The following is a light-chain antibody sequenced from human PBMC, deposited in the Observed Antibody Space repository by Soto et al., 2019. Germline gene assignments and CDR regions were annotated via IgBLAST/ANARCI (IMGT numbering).Light chain of an antibody. CDR3: QQYGSSPTWT. J-gene: IGKJ1*01. Sequence: DSVLTQSPGTLSLSPGERATLSCRASQSVSSNYLAWYQQKPGQAPRLLIYGASTRATGIPDRFSGSGSGTDFTLTINRLEPEDSAVYYCQQYGSSPTWTFGQGTKVEIK. CDR2: GAS. CDR1: QSVSSNY. V-gene: IGKV3-20*01.